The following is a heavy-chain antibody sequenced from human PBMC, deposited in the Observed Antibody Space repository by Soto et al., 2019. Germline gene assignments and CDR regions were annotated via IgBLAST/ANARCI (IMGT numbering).Heavy chain of an antibody. CDR2: IYSGGST. D-gene: IGHD6-13*01. CDR3: ARAEVAGYSRDY. Sequence: EVQLVESGGGLVQPGGSLRLSCAASGFTVSSNYMSWVRQAPGKGLEWVSVIYSGGSTYYADSVKGRFTISRDNSKNTLYLQMNSMSAEDTAVYYCARAEVAGYSRDYWGQGTLVTVSS. J-gene: IGHJ4*02. V-gene: IGHV3-66*01. CDR1: GFTVSSNY.